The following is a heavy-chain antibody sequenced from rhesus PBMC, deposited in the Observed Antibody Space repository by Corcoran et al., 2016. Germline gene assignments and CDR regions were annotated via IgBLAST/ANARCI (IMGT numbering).Heavy chain of an antibody. J-gene: IGHJ2*01. V-gene: IGHV4S7*01. CDR1: GGSISGGYG. CDR3: ATTYYYDNGYYGVFDL. Sequence: QVQLQESGPGLVKPSETLSLTCAVSGGSISGGYGWSWIRQPPGKGLEWIGPIFGSIGSTDYNPSLSGGVTSSRDTSRDRCSLMLGSITTADTAVYYCATTYYYDNGYYGVFDLWGPGTPITIAA. D-gene: IGHD3-28*01. CDR2: IFGSIGST.